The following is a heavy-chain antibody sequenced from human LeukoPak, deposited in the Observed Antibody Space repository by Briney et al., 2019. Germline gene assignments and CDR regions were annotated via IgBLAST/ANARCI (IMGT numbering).Heavy chain of an antibody. V-gene: IGHV3-23*01. CDR3: TTDPNYYYMDV. CDR1: GFTFDDYG. D-gene: IGHD1-14*01. CDR2: ISGSGGST. J-gene: IGHJ6*03. Sequence: GGSLRLSCAASGFTFDDYGMSWVRQAPGKGLEWVSAISGSGGSTYYADSVKGRFTISRDNSKNMLYLQMNSLKTEDTAVYYCTTDPNYYYMDVWGKGTTVTVSS.